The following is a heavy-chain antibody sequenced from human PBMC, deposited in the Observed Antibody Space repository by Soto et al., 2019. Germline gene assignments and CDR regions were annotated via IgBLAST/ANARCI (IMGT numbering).Heavy chain of an antibody. CDR3: AKIPSRGMIFGAGS. J-gene: IGHJ5*02. Sequence: GGSLRLSCAASGFIFRNHVLNWVRQAPGKGLEWVSAIDNSGDGSFYADSVKGRFIISRDNSKDTVFLHMNNVRLEDTAFYYCAKIPSRGMIFGAGSWGQGTLVTVSS. CDR2: IDNSGDGS. V-gene: IGHV3-23*05. CDR1: GFIFRNHV. D-gene: IGHD3-3*01.